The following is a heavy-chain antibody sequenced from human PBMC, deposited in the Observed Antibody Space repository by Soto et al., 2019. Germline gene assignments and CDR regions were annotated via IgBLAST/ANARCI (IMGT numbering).Heavy chain of an antibody. J-gene: IGHJ6*02. Sequence: QVQLQESGPGLMKPSETLSLTCTISGGPMNNYYCSWFRQPRGQGLEWIGYMGYNGFTRYNPSLRSRVAISLDTAKNQFSLNLSSVTAADTALYYCARQGFGELHGLVDVWGQGITVTVSS. CDR3: ARQGFGELHGLVDV. CDR1: GGPMNNYY. D-gene: IGHD3-10*01. V-gene: IGHV4-59*08. CDR2: MGYNGFT.